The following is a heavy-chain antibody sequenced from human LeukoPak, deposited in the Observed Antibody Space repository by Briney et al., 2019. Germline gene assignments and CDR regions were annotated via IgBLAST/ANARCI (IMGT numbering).Heavy chain of an antibody. D-gene: IGHD2-2*01. J-gene: IGHJ4*02. CDR3: AKILVVVPAEHYFDY. Sequence: GGSLRLACAAYGFTFSSYGMQWVSQAPGKELEWVAFIRYDGSNKYYADSVKGRFTISRDNSKNTLYLQMNSLRAEDTAVYYCAKILVVVPAEHYFDYWGQGTLVTVSS. CDR1: GFTFSSYG. V-gene: IGHV3-30*02. CDR2: IRYDGSNK.